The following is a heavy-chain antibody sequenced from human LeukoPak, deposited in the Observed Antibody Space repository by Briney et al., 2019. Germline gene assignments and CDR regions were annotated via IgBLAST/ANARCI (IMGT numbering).Heavy chain of an antibody. V-gene: IGHV3-74*01. CDR1: GLIISNYW. CDR3: AKGGTTVVDY. J-gene: IGHJ4*02. CDR2: INSEGSGT. D-gene: IGHD4-23*01. Sequence: PGVSQRLSCAASGLIISNYWMHWVRHAPGKGLVWVARINSEGSGTTYADSVKGRFTISRDNAKNTLYLQMNSLRDEDTAVYYCAKGGTTVVDYWGQGTLVTVSS.